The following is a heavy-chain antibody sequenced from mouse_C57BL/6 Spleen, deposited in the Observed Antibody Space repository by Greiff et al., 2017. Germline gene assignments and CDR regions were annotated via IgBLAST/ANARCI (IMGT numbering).Heavy chain of an antibody. CDR2: IYPSDSET. Sequence: QVQLQQSGAELVRPGSSVKLSCKASGYTFTSYWMDWVKQRPGQGLEWIGNIYPSDSETHYNQKFKDKATLTVDKSSSTAYMQLSSLTSEDSAVYYCARSDFYYGFWYFDVWGTGTTVTVSS. CDR3: ARSDFYYGFWYFDV. J-gene: IGHJ1*03. D-gene: IGHD2-1*01. CDR1: GYTFTSYW. V-gene: IGHV1-61*01.